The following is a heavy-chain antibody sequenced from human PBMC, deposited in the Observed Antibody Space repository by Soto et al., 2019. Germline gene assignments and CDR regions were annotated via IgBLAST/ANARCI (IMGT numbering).Heavy chain of an antibody. CDR3: ARARDDIVATIIYDY. CDR2: INAGNGNT. Sequence: ASVKVSCKASGYTFTSYAMHWVRQAPGRRLEWMGWINAGNGNTKYSQKFQGRVTITRDTSASTAYMELSSLRSEDTAVYYCARARDDIVATIIYDYWGQGTLVTVS. CDR1: GYTFTSYA. J-gene: IGHJ4*02. D-gene: IGHD5-12*01. V-gene: IGHV1-3*01.